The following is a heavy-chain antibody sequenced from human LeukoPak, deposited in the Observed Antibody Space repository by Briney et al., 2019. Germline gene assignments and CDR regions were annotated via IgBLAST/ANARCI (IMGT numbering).Heavy chain of an antibody. V-gene: IGHV4-59*01. Sequence: SETLSLTCAVYGGSFSGYYWSWIRQPPGKGLEWIGYIYYSGSTNYNPSLRSRVTISVDTSKNQFSLKLSSVTAADTAVYYCARSIAAAGNFGLDYWGQGTLVTISS. CDR3: ARSIAAAGNFGLDY. CDR1: GGSFSGYY. CDR2: IYYSGST. D-gene: IGHD6-13*01. J-gene: IGHJ4*02.